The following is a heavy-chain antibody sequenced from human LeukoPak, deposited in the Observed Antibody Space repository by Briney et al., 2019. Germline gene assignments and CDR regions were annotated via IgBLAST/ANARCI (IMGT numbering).Heavy chain of an antibody. J-gene: IGHJ3*02. CDR3: ARGGRLGVWFGELPPLPLGAFDI. D-gene: IGHD3-10*01. CDR1: GGSFSGYY. CDR2: INHSGST. Sequence: SSETLSLTCAVYGGSFSGYYWSWIRQPPGKGLEWIGEINHSGSTNYNPSLKSRVTISVDTSKNQFSLKLSSVTAADTAVYYFARGGRLGVWFGELPPLPLGAFDIWGQGTMVTVSS. V-gene: IGHV4-34*01.